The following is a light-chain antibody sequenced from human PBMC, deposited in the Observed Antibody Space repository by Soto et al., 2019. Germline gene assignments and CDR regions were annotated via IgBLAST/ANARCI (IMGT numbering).Light chain of an antibody. Sequence: QSALTQPRSVSGSPGQSVTISCTGTSSDVGGYNYVSWYQQHPGKAPKLMIYDVSQRPSGVPDRFSGSRSGNTASLTISGLQAEDEADYYCSSYAGSSNVFGTGTKVTVL. CDR3: SSYAGSSNV. J-gene: IGLJ1*01. CDR2: DVS. CDR1: SSDVGGYNY. V-gene: IGLV2-11*01.